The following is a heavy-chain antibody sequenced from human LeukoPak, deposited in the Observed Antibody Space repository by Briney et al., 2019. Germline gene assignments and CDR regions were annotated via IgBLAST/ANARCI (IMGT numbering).Heavy chain of an antibody. V-gene: IGHV3-30*02. Sequence: GGSLRLSCAASGFTFSSYGMHWVRQAPGKGLEWVAFIRYDGSNKYYADSVKGRFTISRDNSKNTLYLQMDSLRAEDTAVYYCAKADTLSIAVADWGQGTLVTVSS. J-gene: IGHJ4*02. CDR2: IRYDGSNK. D-gene: IGHD6-19*01. CDR3: AKADTLSIAVAD. CDR1: GFTFSSYG.